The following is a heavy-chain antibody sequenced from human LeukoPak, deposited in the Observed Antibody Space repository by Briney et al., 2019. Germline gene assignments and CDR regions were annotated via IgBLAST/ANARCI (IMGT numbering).Heavy chain of an antibody. V-gene: IGHV4-59*08. CDR2: ISYTGSA. CDR3: ARRGAGNAGNC. D-gene: IGHD2-15*01. Sequence: IPSETLSLTCTVSGASITSDYWSWVRQTPGKGLEWIWYISYTGSANYNPSLASRLTMSVDTSKNHFSPNLSSVTAADTAVYYCARRGAGNAGNCCGRGALVTVSS. CDR1: GASITSDY. J-gene: IGHJ4*02.